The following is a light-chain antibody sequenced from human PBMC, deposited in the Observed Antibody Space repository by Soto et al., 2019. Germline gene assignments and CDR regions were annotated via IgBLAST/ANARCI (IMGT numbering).Light chain of an antibody. J-gene: IGLJ3*02. CDR1: SSNIGAGYD. V-gene: IGLV1-40*01. CDR2: GNS. Sequence: QAVVTQPPSVSGAPGQRVTISCTGSSSNIGAGYDVHWYQQLPGTAPKLLIYGNSNRPSGVPDRFSGSKSGTSASLAITGLQAEDEAYYCQSYDSSLSGWVFGGGTKVTVL. CDR3: QSYDSSLSGWV.